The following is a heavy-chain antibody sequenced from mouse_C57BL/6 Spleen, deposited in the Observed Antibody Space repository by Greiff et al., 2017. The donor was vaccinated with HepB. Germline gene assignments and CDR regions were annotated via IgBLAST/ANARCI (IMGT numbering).Heavy chain of an antibody. J-gene: IGHJ3*01. CDR3: ARGYYGSSSWFAY. CDR1: GYTFTSYW. CDR2: IHPNSGST. V-gene: IGHV1-64*01. D-gene: IGHD1-1*01. Sequence: QVQLQQPGAELVKPGASVKLSCKASGYTFTSYWMHWVKQRPGQGLEWIGMIHPNSGSTNYNEKFKSKATLTVDKSSSTAYMQLSSLTSEDSAVYYCARGYYGSSSWFAYWGQGTLVTVSA.